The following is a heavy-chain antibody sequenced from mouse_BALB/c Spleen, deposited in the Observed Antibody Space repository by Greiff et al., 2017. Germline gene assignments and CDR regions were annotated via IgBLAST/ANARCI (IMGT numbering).Heavy chain of an antibody. CDR1: GYTFTSYW. J-gene: IGHJ3*01. Sequence: QVQLQQPGAELVKPGASVKLSCKASGYTFTSYWMHWVKQRPGQGLEWIGEINPSNGRTNYNEKFKSKATLTVDKSSSTAYMQLSSLTSEDSAVYYCARGDYGNAWFAYWGPGTLVTVSA. D-gene: IGHD2-1*01. CDR2: INPSNGRT. V-gene: IGHV1S81*02. CDR3: ARGDYGNAWFAY.